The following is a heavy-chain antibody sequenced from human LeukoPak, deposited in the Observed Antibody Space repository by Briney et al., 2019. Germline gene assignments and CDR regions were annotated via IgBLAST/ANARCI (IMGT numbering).Heavy chain of an antibody. D-gene: IGHD5-18*01. J-gene: IGHJ4*02. V-gene: IGHV4-59*08. CDR3: ARQSGYSYGYWFDY. Sequence: PSETLSLTCTVSGGSISTYDWSWIRQPPGKGLEWIGYIYYSGSTNYIPSLKSRVTISVDTSKNQFSLNLSSVTAADTAVYYCARQSGYSYGYWFDYWGQGTLVTAST. CDR2: IYYSGST. CDR1: GGSISTYD.